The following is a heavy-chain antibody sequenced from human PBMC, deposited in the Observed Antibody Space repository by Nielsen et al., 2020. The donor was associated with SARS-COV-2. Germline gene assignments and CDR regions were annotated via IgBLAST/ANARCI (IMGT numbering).Heavy chain of an antibody. CDR3: ARDLNWNDPF. V-gene: IGHV3-7*05. J-gene: IGHJ4*02. CDR2: IKTDGTEK. CDR1: GFTFSSSW. D-gene: IGHD1-1*01. Sequence: GESLKISCAASGFTFSSSWMTWVRQAPGKGLEWVASIKTDGTEKTYVDSVKGRFTISRDNSENSLDLQMNSLRVEDTALYYCARDLNWNDPFGGQGTLVTVSS.